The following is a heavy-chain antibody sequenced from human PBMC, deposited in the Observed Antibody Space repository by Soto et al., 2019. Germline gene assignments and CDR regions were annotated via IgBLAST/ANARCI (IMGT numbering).Heavy chain of an antibody. D-gene: IGHD2-2*01. CDR3: ARGRTLPIYCSSTSCYPGAFGMDV. CDR1: GYTFISYD. V-gene: IGHV1-8*01. Sequence: QVQLVQSGAEVKKPGASVKVSCKASGYTFISYDINWVRQATGQGLEWMGWMNPNSGNTGYAQKFQGRVTMTRNTSISTAYMELSSLRSEDTAVYYCARGRTLPIYCSSTSCYPGAFGMDVWGQGTTVTVSS. CDR2: MNPNSGNT. J-gene: IGHJ6*02.